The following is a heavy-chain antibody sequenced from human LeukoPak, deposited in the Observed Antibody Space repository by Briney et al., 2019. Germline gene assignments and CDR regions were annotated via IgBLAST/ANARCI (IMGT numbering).Heavy chain of an antibody. D-gene: IGHD3-22*01. CDR3: ARVSGITMIVVLHHDPFDI. Sequence: LETLSLTCTVSGGSISSSSYYWGWIRQPPGKGLEWIGSIYYSGSTYYNPSLKSRVTISVDTSQNQFSLKLSSVTAADTAVYYCARVSGITMIVVLHHDPFDIWGQGTMVTVSS. CDR1: GGSISSSSYY. J-gene: IGHJ3*02. CDR2: IYYSGST. V-gene: IGHV4-39*07.